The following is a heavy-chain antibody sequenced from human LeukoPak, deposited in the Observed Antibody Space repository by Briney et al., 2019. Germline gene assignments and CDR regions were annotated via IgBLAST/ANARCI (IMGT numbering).Heavy chain of an antibody. V-gene: IGHV3-48*01. J-gene: IGHJ4*02. Sequence: GGSLRLSCAASGFTFSSYSMNWVRQAPGKGLEWVSYISSSSSTIYYADSVKGRFTISRDNAKNSLYLQMNSLRAEDTAVYYCARDGLLWFGELSAPNFDYWGQGTLVAVSS. D-gene: IGHD3-10*01. CDR2: ISSSSSTI. CDR3: ARDGLLWFGELSAPNFDY. CDR1: GFTFSSYS.